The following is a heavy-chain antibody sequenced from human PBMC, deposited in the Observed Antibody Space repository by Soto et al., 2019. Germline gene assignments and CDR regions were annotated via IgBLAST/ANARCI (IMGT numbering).Heavy chain of an antibody. Sequence: ASVKVCCEESGDAFTSYASKWLRQAPGQGLEWMGWISAYNGNTNYAQKLQGRVTMTTDTSTSTAYMELRSLRSDDTAVYYCARGEPMGEYWGQGTLVPVSS. CDR3: ARGEPMGEY. D-gene: IGHD1-26*01. CDR2: ISAYNGNT. CDR1: GDAFTSYA. J-gene: IGHJ4*02. V-gene: IGHV1-18*01.